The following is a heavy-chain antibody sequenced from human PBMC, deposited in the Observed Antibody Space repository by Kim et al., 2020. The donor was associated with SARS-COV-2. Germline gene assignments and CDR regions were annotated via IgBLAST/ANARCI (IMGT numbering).Heavy chain of an antibody. CDR2: IYYSGST. J-gene: IGHJ5*02. CDR1: GGSISSGGYY. CDR3: ARALNCSSTSCYDNWFDP. D-gene: IGHD2-2*01. Sequence: SETLSLTCTVSGGSISSGGYYWSWIRQHPGKGLEWIGYIYYSGSTYYNPSLKSRVTISVDTSKNQFSLKLSSVTAADTAVYYCARALNCSSTSCYDNWFDPWGQGTLVTVSS. V-gene: IGHV4-31*03.